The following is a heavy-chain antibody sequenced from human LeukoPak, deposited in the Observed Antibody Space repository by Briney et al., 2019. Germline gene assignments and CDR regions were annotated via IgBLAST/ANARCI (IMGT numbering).Heavy chain of an antibody. CDR1: GYSISSGYY. CDR3: AKNSGYYHPYYIDH. CDR2: IYHSRST. V-gene: IGHV4-38-2*02. Sequence: SETLSLTCTVPGYSISSGYYWDWIRQPPGKGLEWIGNIYHSRSTYYNPSLKSRVTISVDTSKNQFSLMLNSVTAADTAVYYCAKNSGYYHPYYIDHWGQGTLVTVSS. J-gene: IGHJ4*02. D-gene: IGHD3-22*01.